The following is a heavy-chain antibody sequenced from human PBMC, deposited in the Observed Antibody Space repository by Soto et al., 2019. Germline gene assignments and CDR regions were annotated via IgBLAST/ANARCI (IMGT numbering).Heavy chain of an antibody. V-gene: IGHV4-28*03. Sequence: QVQLQESGPGLVKPSDTLSLICAVSGYSISSSNWWGWIRQPPGKGLEWIGNIYYSGSAYYNPSLKSRVTMSVDTSKNQFSLKLNSVTAVDTAVYYCARGDYAKAFDIWGQVTTVTVSS. CDR3: ARGDYAKAFDI. CDR2: IYYSGSA. D-gene: IGHD2-2*01. J-gene: IGHJ3*02. CDR1: GYSISSSNW.